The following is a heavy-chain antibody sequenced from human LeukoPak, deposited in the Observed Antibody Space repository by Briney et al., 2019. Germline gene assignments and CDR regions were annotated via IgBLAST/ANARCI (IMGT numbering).Heavy chain of an antibody. CDR3: VSQWLGNWFDP. CDR2: IKQDGSEK. CDR1: GFTFSSYW. D-gene: IGHD6-19*01. J-gene: IGHJ5*02. Sequence: GGSLRLSCAASGFTFSSYWMSWVRQAPGKGLEWVANIKQDGSEKYYVDSVKGRFTISRDNAKNSLYLQMNSLRAEDTAVYYCVSQWLGNWFDPWGQGTLVTVSS. V-gene: IGHV3-7*01.